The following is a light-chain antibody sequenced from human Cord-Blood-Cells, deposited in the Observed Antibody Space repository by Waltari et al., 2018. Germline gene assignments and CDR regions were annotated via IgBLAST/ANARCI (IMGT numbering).Light chain of an antibody. CDR1: QLGDKY. CDR3: QAWDSSTAV. J-gene: IGLJ3*02. V-gene: IGLV3-1*01. CDR2: QDS. Sequence: SYELTQPPSVSVSPGQTASITCSGDQLGDKYACWYQQKPGQSPVLVIYQDSKRPSGIPERFSGSNSGNTATLTIGGTQAMDEADYYCQAWDSSTAVFGGGTKLTVL.